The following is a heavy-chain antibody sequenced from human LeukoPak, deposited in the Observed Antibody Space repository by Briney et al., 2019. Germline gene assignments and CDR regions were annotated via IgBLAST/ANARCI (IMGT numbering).Heavy chain of an antibody. CDR1: GGSFTAYY. D-gene: IGHD3-10*01. V-gene: IGHV4-34*01. Sequence: TPSETLSLTCAVHGGSFTAYYWSWIRQPPGKGLEWIGEINHRGSTDYNPSLKSRATTSVDTSKNQFSLKLSSVTAADTAVYYCARGLTTMVRGLIITIFDYWGQGTLVAVSS. CDR2: INHRGST. CDR3: ARGLTTMVRGLIITIFDY. J-gene: IGHJ4*02.